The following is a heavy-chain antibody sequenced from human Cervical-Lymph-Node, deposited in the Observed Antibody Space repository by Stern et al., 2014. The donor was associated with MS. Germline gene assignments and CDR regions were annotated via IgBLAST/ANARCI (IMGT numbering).Heavy chain of an antibody. J-gene: IGHJ4*02. CDR1: GDTFSNYA. Sequence: MQLVESGSEVKKPGSSVKVSCKPSGDTFSNYALSWVRQAPGQGLEWVGGLIPFFGATRYGQKFQGRVTITPEKSTGTAFLELSNLTSDDTAVYYCALRRSYYVYWGQGTLITVSS. CDR3: ALRRSYYVY. D-gene: IGHD4-11*01. CDR2: LIPFFGAT. V-gene: IGHV1-69*06.